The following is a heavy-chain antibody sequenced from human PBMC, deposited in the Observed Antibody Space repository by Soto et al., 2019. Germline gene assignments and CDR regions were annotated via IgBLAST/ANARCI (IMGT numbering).Heavy chain of an antibody. J-gene: IGHJ6*02. CDR1: GFTFSNAW. V-gene: IGHV3-15*07. Sequence: GGSLRLSCAASGFTFSNAWMNWVRQAPGKGLEWVGRIKSKTDGGTTDYAATVKGRFTISRHDSKNTLYLQMNSLKTEDTAVYYCTTDCSSTSCRYYYYYYGMDVWGQGTTVTVSS. CDR3: TTDCSSTSCRYYYYYYGMDV. D-gene: IGHD2-2*01. CDR2: IKSKTDGGTT.